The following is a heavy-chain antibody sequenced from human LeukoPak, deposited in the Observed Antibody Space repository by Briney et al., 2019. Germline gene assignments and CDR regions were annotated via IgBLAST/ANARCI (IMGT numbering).Heavy chain of an antibody. CDR2: ISYDGSKK. V-gene: IGHV3-30*03. D-gene: IGHD7-27*01. CDR1: GFIFSSYG. J-gene: IGHJ4*02. CDR3: ARGPNWGNLDF. Sequence: GGSLRRSCAASGFIFSSYGMHWVRQAPGKGLEWVALISYDGSKKYDADSVKGRFTISRDNSKNTLYLQMNSLRAEDTAVYYCARGPNWGNLDFWGQGTLVTVSS.